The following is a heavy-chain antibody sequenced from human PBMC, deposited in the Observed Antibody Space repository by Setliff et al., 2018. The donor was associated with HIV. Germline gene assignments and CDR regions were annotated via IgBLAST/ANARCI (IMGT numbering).Heavy chain of an antibody. CDR2: INPSGGST. D-gene: IGHD3-10*01. Sequence: ASVKVSCKASGYTFTTYYMHWVRQAPGQGLEWMGVINPSGGSTSYAQEFQGRFTNSRDNAKKSMDLQMNSLRVDDTAVYYCARPGRSNYWDSFDYWGQGILVTVSS. V-gene: IGHV1-46*01. CDR3: ARPGRSNYWDSFDY. CDR1: GYTFTTYY. J-gene: IGHJ4*02.